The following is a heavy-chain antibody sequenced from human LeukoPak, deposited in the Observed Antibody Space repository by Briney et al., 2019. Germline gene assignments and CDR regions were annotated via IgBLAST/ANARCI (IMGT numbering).Heavy chain of an antibody. CDR1: GYSFTSYW. J-gene: IGHJ4*02. Sequence: PGESLKISCKGSGYSFTSYWIGWVRQMPGKGLEWMGIIYPGDSDTRYSPSLRGQVTISADKSISTAYLQWSSLKALDTAIYYCARQRGASGSYYNALDYWGQGTLVTVSS. CDR3: ARQRGASGSYYNALDY. V-gene: IGHV5-51*01. D-gene: IGHD3-10*01. CDR2: IYPGDSDT.